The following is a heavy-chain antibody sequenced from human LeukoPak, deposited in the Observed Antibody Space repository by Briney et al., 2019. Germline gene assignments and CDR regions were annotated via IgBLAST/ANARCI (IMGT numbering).Heavy chain of an antibody. CDR2: IYYSGTT. J-gene: IGHJ3*02. CDR1: GGSISGYY. V-gene: IGHV4-59*08. D-gene: IGHD3-3*01. Sequence: SETLSLTCTVSGGSISGYYWSWIRQPPGKGLEWIGYIYYSGTTNYNPSLKSRATISVDTSKNQFSLKLSSVTAADTAVYYCARGQTEGFALGAFDIWGQGTMVTVSS. CDR3: ARGQTEGFALGAFDI.